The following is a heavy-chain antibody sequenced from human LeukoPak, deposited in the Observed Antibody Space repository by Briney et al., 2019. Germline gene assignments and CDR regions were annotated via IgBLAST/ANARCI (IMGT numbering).Heavy chain of an antibody. J-gene: IGHJ4*02. D-gene: IGHD3-10*01. CDR1: GGTFSSYA. Sequence: ASVKVSCKASGGTFSSYAISWVRQAPGQGLEWMGGIIPIFGTANYAQKFQGRVTITADESTSTAYMELSSLRSEDTAVYYCARGLGGSGSYLIFDYWGQGTLVTVSS. V-gene: IGHV1-69*01. CDR3: ARGLGGSGSYLIFDY. CDR2: IIPIFGTA.